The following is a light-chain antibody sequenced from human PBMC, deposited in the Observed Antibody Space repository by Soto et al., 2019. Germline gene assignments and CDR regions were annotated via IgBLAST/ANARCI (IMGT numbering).Light chain of an antibody. CDR3: QQFDDYPFT. V-gene: IGKV1D-13*01. CDR2: DAS. Sequence: AIQLTQSPSSLSASVGYRVTITCRSIQGISSALAWYQQKPGKAPKLLIYDASNLESGVPSRFSGSRSGTEFTLTVSRLQPEDFATYYCQQFDDYPFTFGPGTKVDIK. J-gene: IGKJ3*01. CDR1: QGISSA.